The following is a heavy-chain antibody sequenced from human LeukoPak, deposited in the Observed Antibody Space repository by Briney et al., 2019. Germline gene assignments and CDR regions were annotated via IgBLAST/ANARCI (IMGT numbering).Heavy chain of an antibody. CDR3: AKEGGGLDY. CDR2: ISLNSGGT. Sequence: ASVKVSCKASGYTFSGYYIHWVRQDPGQGLEWMGWISLNSGGTSYAQTFEGRVTMTRDTYISTAYMELSRLRSADTAVYYCAKEGGGLDYWGQGTLVTVSS. V-gene: IGHV1-2*02. CDR1: GYTFSGYY. D-gene: IGHD3-16*01. J-gene: IGHJ4*02.